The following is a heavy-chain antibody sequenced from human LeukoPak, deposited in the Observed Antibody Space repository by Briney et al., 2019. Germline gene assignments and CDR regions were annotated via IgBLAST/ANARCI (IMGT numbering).Heavy chain of an antibody. CDR3: AREDRAWVYSSSWFGFDP. D-gene: IGHD6-13*01. CDR2: VYHTGST. Sequence: PSGTLSLTCAVSGASISGNYWWSWVRQSPGKGLEWIGEVYHTGSTDYNPSLKSRVAISLDTSKNQFSLQLNSVTPEDTAVYYCAREDRAWVYSSSWFGFDPWGQGTLVTVSS. V-gene: IGHV4-4*02. CDR1: GASISGNYW. J-gene: IGHJ5*02.